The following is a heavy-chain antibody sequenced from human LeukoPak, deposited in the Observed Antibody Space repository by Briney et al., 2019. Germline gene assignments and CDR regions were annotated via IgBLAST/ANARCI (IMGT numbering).Heavy chain of an antibody. Sequence: ASVKVSCKASGYTFTSYDINWVRQATGQGLEWMGWMNPNSGNTGYAQKFQGRVTMTRNTSISTAYMELSSLRPEDTAVYYCARGAAPYYYDSSGSPGVVYWGQGTLVTVSS. CDR2: MNPNSGNT. V-gene: IGHV1-8*01. D-gene: IGHD3-22*01. CDR1: GYTFTSYD. CDR3: ARGAAPYYYDSSGSPGVVY. J-gene: IGHJ4*02.